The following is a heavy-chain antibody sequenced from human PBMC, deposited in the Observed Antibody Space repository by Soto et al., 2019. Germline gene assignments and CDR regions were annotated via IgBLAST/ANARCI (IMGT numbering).Heavy chain of an antibody. CDR2: INPSGGST. D-gene: IGHD6-19*01. CDR1: GYTFTSYY. V-gene: IGHV1-46*01. Sequence: QVQLVQSGAEVKKPGASVKVSCKASGYTFTSYYIHWVRQAPGQGLEWMGIINPSGGSTSYAQKFQGRVTMTRDTYTSKVYMELSSLRSEDTAVYYCARGSVAGRRFDYWGQGTLVTVSS. J-gene: IGHJ4*02. CDR3: ARGSVAGRRFDY.